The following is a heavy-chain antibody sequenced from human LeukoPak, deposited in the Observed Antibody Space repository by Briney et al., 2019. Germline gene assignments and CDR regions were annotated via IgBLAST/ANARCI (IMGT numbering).Heavy chain of an antibody. D-gene: IGHD2-15*01. J-gene: IGHJ4*02. CDR2: ISYDGSNK. CDR3: ARDGGFQDIVVVVATAPPDY. CDR1: GFTFSSYA. Sequence: PGGSLRLSCAASGFTFSSYAMHWVRQAPGKGLERVAVISYDGSNKYYADSVKGRFTISRDNSKNTLYLQMNSLRAEDTAVYYCARDGGFQDIVVVVATAPPDYWGQGTLVTVSS. V-gene: IGHV3-30*04.